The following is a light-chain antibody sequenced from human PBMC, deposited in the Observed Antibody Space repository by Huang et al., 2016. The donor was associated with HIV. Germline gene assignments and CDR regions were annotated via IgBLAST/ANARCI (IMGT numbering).Light chain of an antibody. V-gene: IGKV1-5*03. J-gene: IGKJ1*01. CDR2: KSS. CDR1: QSNSKL. Sequence: IQMTQSPSTLSAYVGDRVNITCRASQSNSKLLAWYQQKPRKAPKLLIYKSSTLEDVPPSRFSGSAAGTEFTLTISSLQPDDFASYYCQQYKNYWTFGQGTKVEIK. CDR3: QQYKNYWT.